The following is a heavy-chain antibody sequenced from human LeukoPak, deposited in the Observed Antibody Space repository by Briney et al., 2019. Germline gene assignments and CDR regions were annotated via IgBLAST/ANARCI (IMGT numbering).Heavy chain of an antibody. V-gene: IGHV5-51*01. CDR2: IYPGDSDT. D-gene: IGHD3-10*01. CDR3: ARGSGSYYPVTFDY. Sequence: GGSLKLSCKCPGYSFTSYWIGWVRQMPGKGLEWMGIIYPGDSDTRYSPSFQGQVTISADKSISTAYLQWSSLKASDTAMYYCARGSGSYYPVTFDYWGQGTLVTVSS. J-gene: IGHJ4*02. CDR1: GYSFTSYW.